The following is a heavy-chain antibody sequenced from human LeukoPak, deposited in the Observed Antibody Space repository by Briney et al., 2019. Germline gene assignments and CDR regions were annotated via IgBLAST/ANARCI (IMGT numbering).Heavy chain of an antibody. J-gene: IGHJ4*02. CDR1: GYTFTGYY. CDR3: ARGAHYHDSSQGYHY. CDR2: INPNSGGT. V-gene: IGHV1-2*02. D-gene: IGHD3-22*01. Sequence: VASVKVSCKASGYTFTGYYMHWVRQAPGQGLEWMGWINPNSGGTNYAQKFHGRVTMTRDTSISTAYMELRRLRSDDTAVYYCARGAHYHDSSQGYHYGGEGTLVTVSS.